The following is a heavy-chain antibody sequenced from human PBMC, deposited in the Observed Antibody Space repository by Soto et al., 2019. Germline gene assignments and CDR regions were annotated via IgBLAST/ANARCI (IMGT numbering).Heavy chain of an antibody. CDR1: GYTFTSYY. CDR3: ATSRPLSRGRYYYDSSGYYYGSPPRGYYFDY. Sequence: GASVKVSCKASGYTFTSYYMHWVRQAPGQGLEWMGIINPSGGSTSYAQKFQGRVTMTRDTSTSTVYMELSSLRSEDTAVYYCATSRPLSRGRYYYDSSGYYYGSPPRGYYFDYWGQGTLVTVSS. D-gene: IGHD3-22*01. V-gene: IGHV1-46*03. J-gene: IGHJ4*02. CDR2: INPSGGST.